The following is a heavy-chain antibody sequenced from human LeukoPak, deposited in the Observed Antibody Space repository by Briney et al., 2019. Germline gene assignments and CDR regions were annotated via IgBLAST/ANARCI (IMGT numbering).Heavy chain of an antibody. Sequence: GGSLRLSCAASGFTFSSYSMVWVRQAPGKGLEWVSSISSGGNYTYYADSVKGRFTISRDNARTSLYLQMNSLRAEDTAVYYCARDKAQDSVYYGMDVWGQGTTVTVSS. V-gene: IGHV3-21*06. J-gene: IGHJ6*02. D-gene: IGHD6-6*01. CDR2: ISSGGNYT. CDR1: GFTFSSYS. CDR3: ARDKAQDSVYYGMDV.